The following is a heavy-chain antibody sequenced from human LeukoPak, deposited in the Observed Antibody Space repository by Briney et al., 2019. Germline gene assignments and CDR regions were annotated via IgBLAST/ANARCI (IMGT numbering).Heavy chain of an antibody. CDR2: ISYDGSNK. CDR1: GFTFSSYG. J-gene: IGHJ6*03. Sequence: GGSLRLSCATSGFTFSSYGMHWVRQAPGKGLEWVAVISYDGSNKYYADSVKGRFTISRDNSKNTLYLQMNSLRAEDTAVYYCAKALSAHYYYYYYMDVWGKGTTVTVSS. CDR3: AKALSAHYYYYYYMDV. V-gene: IGHV3-30*18. D-gene: IGHD2/OR15-2a*01.